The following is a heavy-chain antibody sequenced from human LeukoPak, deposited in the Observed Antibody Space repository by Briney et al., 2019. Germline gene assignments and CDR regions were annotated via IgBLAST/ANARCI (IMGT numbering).Heavy chain of an antibody. CDR3: ARGGKGFPLGLRFDY. Sequence: KPSETLSLTCAVYGGSFSGYYWSWIRQPPGKGLEWIGEINHSGSTNYNPSLKSRVTISVDTSKNQFSLKLSSVTAADTAVYYCARGGKGFPLGLRFDYWGQGSLVTVSS. CDR2: INHSGST. V-gene: IGHV4-34*01. CDR1: GGSFSGYY. J-gene: IGHJ4*02. D-gene: IGHD2-21*01.